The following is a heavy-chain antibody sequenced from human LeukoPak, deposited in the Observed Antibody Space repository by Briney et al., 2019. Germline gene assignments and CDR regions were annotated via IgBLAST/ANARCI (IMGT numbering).Heavy chain of an antibody. Sequence: SVKVSCKASGGTFSSYAISWVRQAPGQGLEWMGGIIAFFGTANYAQKFQGRVTITTDESTSTAYMELSSLRSEDTGVYYCARVGASSTGNYYYYMDVWGKGTTVTVSS. CDR2: IIAFFGTA. J-gene: IGHJ6*03. D-gene: IGHD1-26*01. CDR3: ARVGASSTGNYYYYMDV. CDR1: GGTFSSYA. V-gene: IGHV1-69*05.